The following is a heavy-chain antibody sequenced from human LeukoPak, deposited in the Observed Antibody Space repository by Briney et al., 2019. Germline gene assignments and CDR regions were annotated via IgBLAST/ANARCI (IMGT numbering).Heavy chain of an antibody. Sequence: SSETLSLTCAVYGGSFSGYYWSWIRQPPGKGLEWIGEINHSGSTNYNPSLKSRVTISVDTFKNQFSLKLSSVTAADTAVYYCARLGDSYGRTNRYYYYGMDVWGQGTTVTVSS. CDR1: GGSFSGYY. CDR2: INHSGST. V-gene: IGHV4-34*01. D-gene: IGHD5-18*01. CDR3: ARLGDSYGRTNRYYYYGMDV. J-gene: IGHJ6*02.